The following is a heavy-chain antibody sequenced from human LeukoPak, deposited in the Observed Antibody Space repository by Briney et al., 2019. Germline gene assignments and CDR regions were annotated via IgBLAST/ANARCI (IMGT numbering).Heavy chain of an antibody. D-gene: IGHD4-4*01. CDR1: GGSFSGYY. V-gene: IGHV4-34*01. J-gene: IGHJ5*02. Sequence: SETLSLTCAVYGGSFSGYYWSWIRQPSGKGLEWIGEINHSGSTNYNPSLKSRVTISVDTSKNQFSLKLSSVTAADTAVYYCARVGATYSNYVPGWFDPWGQGTLVTVSS. CDR3: ARVGATYSNYVPGWFDP. CDR2: INHSGST.